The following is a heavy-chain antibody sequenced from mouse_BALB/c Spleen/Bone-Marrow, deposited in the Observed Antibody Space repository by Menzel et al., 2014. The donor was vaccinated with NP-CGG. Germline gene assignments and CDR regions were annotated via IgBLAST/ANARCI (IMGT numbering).Heavy chain of an antibody. V-gene: IGHV14-3*02. D-gene: IGHD1-1*01. Sequence: EVKLMESGAELVKPGASVKLSCTASGFNIKDTYMHWVKQGPEQGLEWIGRIDPANGNTKYDPKFQGKATITADTSSNTAYLQLSSLTSEDTAVYYCASYYYGSSSFAYWGQGTLVTVSA. CDR2: IDPANGNT. CDR3: ASYYYGSSSFAY. CDR1: GFNIKDTY. J-gene: IGHJ3*01.